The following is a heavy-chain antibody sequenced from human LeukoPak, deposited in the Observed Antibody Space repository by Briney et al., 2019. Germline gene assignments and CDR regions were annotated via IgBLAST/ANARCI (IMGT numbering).Heavy chain of an antibody. V-gene: IGHV3-30*04. CDR3: ARVVTAILDY. D-gene: IGHD2-21*02. J-gene: IGHJ4*02. CDR1: GFTFSSYA. CDR2: ISYDGSNK. Sequence: GGSLRLSCAASGFTFSSYAMHWVRQAPGKGLEWVAVISYDGSNKYYVDSVKGRFTISRDNSKNTLYLQMNSLRAEDTAVYYCARVVTAILDYWGQGTLVTVSS.